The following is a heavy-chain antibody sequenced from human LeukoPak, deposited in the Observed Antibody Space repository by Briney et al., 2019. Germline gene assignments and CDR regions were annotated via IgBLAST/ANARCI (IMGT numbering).Heavy chain of an antibody. D-gene: IGHD3-10*01. V-gene: IGHV1-8*01. J-gene: IGHJ4*02. CDR1: GHTFTSYD. CDR3: ARVVYGSGSAPFDY. Sequence: ASVKVSCKASGHTFTSYDINWVRQATGQGLEWMGWMNPNSGNTGYAQKFQGRVTMTRNTSISTAYMELSSLRSEDTAVYYCARVVYGSGSAPFDYWGQGTLVTVSS. CDR2: MNPNSGNT.